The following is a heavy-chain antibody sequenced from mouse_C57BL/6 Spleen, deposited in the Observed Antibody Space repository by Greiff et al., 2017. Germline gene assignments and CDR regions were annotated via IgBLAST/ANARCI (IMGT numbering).Heavy chain of an antibody. V-gene: IGHV2-2*01. CDR2: IWSGGST. Sequence: QVQLQQSGPGLVQPSQSLSITCTVSGFSLTSYGVHWVRQSPGKGLEWLGVIWSGGSTDYNAAFISRLSISKDNSKSQVFFKMNSLQADDTAIYYCARIGTRDWGQGTSVTVSS. CDR1: GFSLTSYG. CDR3: ARIGTRD. J-gene: IGHJ4*01. D-gene: IGHD3-3*01.